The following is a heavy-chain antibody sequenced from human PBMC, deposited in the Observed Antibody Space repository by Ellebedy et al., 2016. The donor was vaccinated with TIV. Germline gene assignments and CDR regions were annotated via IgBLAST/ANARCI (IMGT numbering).Heavy chain of an antibody. V-gene: IGHV3-7*03. CDR3: ARGISTGLLVWFGESTVYYFDY. CDR2: IKQDGSEK. Sequence: GGSLRLSCAASGFTFSSYWMSWVRQAPGKGLEWVANIKQDGSEKYYVDSVKGRFTISRDNAKNSLYLQMNSLRAEDTAVYYCARGISTGLLVWFGESTVYYFDYWGQGTLVTVSS. CDR1: GFTFSSYW. D-gene: IGHD3-10*01. J-gene: IGHJ4*02.